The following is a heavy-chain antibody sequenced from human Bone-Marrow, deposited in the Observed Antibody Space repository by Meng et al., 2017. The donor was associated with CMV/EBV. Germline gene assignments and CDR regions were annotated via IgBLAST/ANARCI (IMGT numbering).Heavy chain of an antibody. J-gene: IGHJ6*02. D-gene: IGHD2-2*01. CDR2: INHSGSA. CDR1: GGSLSGYY. Sequence: GSLRLSCTVYGGSLSGYYWSWIRQPPGKGLEWIGEINHSGSANYNPSLKSRVTISVDTSKNQFSLKLSSVTAADTAVYYCARGNIVVVPAARFEFMDVWGQGTTVTVSS. V-gene: IGHV4-34*01. CDR3: ARGNIVVVPAARFEFMDV.